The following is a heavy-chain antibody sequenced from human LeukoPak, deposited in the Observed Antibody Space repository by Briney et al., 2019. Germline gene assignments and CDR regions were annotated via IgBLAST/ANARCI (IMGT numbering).Heavy chain of an antibody. CDR1: GGSFSGYY. V-gene: IGHV4-34*01. CDR3: ARGGGSGWFIDY. CDR2: INHSGST. Sequence: PSETLSLTCAVYGGSFSGYYWSWIRQPPGKGLEWIGEINHSGSTNYNPSLKSRVTISVDTSKNQFSLTLSSVTAADTAVYYCARGGGSGWFIDYWGQGTLVAVSS. D-gene: IGHD6-19*01. J-gene: IGHJ4*02.